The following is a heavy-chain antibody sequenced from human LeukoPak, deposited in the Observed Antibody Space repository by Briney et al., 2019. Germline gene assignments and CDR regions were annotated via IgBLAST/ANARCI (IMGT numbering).Heavy chain of an antibody. CDR2: IKQDGSKK. Sequence: PGGSLRLSCAASGFTFSSYAMSWVRQAPGKGLEWVANIKQDGSKKSYVDSVKGRFTISRDNSKNTLYLQMNSLRAEDTAVYFCASGFNPVDYWGQGTLVTVSS. CDR3: ASGFNPVDY. J-gene: IGHJ4*02. V-gene: IGHV3-7*03. D-gene: IGHD3-10*01. CDR1: GFTFSSYA.